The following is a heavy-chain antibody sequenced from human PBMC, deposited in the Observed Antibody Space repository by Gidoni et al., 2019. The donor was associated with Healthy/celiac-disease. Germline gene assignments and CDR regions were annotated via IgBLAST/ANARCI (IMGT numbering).Heavy chain of an antibody. Sequence: EVQLVESGGGVVRPGGALRLSCAAAGLTCEDYGMSWVRQAPGRGVEWVSGINWNVGSPGYADSVKGRFTISRDNAKNSLYLQMNSLRAEDTALYYCARDRTPSYDRDKRSSWFDPWGQGTLVTVSS. CDR3: ARDRTPSYDRDKRSSWFDP. CDR1: GLTCEDYG. D-gene: IGHD3-22*01. J-gene: IGHJ5*02. V-gene: IGHV3-20*04. CDR2: INWNVGSP.